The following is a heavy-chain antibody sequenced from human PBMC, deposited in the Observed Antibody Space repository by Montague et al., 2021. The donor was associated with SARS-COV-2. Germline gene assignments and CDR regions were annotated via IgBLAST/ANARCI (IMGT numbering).Heavy chain of an antibody. CDR2: IYYSGST. J-gene: IGHJ4*02. V-gene: IGHV4-39*01. CDR1: GGSISGSNYY. D-gene: IGHD1-7*01. CDR3: ARLLLELPGDY. Sequence: SETLSLTCTVSGGSISGSNYYWAWIRQPPGKGLEWIGSIYYSGSTYDNPSLTSRVSISVDTSKNQFSLKLNSVAAADTAVYYCARLLLELPGDYWGQGTLAAVSS.